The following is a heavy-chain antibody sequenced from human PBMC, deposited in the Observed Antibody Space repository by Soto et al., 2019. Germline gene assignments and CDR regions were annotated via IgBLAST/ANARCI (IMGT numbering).Heavy chain of an antibody. CDR3: ARANGHPGHNYAMDV. V-gene: IGHV3-11*01. J-gene: IGHJ6*02. CDR1: GFSFSTYY. CDR2: ISFNGDVT. Sequence: PGGSLRLSCAASGFSFSTYYMSWIRQAPGKGLEWVSYISFNGDVTRYSDSVEGRFTVSRDNAKKSLYLQMNSLRVEDTAVYYCARANGHPGHNYAMDVWGQGTTVTVSS. D-gene: IGHD2-8*01.